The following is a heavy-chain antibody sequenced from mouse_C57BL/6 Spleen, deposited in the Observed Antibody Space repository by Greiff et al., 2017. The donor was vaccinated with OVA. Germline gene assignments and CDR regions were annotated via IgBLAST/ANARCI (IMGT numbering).Heavy chain of an antibody. J-gene: IGHJ4*01. Sequence: EVQLQQSGPELVKPGASVKIPCKASGYTFTDYNMDWVKQSHGKSLEWIGDINPNNGGTNYNQKFKGKATLTVDKSSSTAYMELRSLTSEDTAVYYCARGEEGYAMDYWGQGTSVTVSS. V-gene: IGHV1-18*01. CDR2: INPNNGGT. CDR3: ARGEEGYAMDY. CDR1: GYTFTDYN.